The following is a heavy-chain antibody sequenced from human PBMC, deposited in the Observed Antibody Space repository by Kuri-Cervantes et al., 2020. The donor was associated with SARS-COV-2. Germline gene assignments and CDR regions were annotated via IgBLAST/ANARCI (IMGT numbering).Heavy chain of an antibody. CDR1: GFTFSDYY. CDR2: IGSSSSYT. Sequence: GESLKISCAASGFTFSDYYTSWIRQAPGKGLEWVSYIGSSSSYTNYADSVKGRFTISRDSAKNSLYLQMNSLRAEDTAVYYCARPQGYCSGGSCPDAFDIWGQGTMVTVSS. J-gene: IGHJ3*02. D-gene: IGHD2-15*01. V-gene: IGHV3-11*03. CDR3: ARPQGYCSGGSCPDAFDI.